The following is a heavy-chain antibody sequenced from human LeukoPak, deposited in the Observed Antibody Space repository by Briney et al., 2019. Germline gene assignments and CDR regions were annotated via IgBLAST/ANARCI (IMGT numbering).Heavy chain of an antibody. CDR1: GGTFSSYA. D-gene: IGHD3-16*01. CDR2: INPSGGST. Sequence: ASVKVSCKASGGTFSSYAISWVRQAPGQGLEWMGIINPSGGSTSYAQKFQGRVTMTRDTSTSTVYMELSSLRSEDTAVYYCARDLRDQKSRWFDPWGQGTLVTVSS. CDR3: ARDLRDQKSRWFDP. V-gene: IGHV1-46*01. J-gene: IGHJ5*02.